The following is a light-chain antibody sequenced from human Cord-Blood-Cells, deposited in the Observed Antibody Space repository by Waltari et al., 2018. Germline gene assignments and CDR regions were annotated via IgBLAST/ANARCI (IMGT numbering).Light chain of an antibody. Sequence: DIVMTQSPDSLAVSLGERATINCKSSQSVLYSSNNKNYLAWYQQKPGQPPNLLIYWASTRKSEVADRVSGSGSGTDIALTLSSLQAEDVAVYYCQQYYSTPYTFGHGTKLEIE. V-gene: IGKV4-1*01. CDR3: QQYYSTPYT. J-gene: IGKJ2*01. CDR2: WAS. CDR1: QSVLYSSNNKNY.